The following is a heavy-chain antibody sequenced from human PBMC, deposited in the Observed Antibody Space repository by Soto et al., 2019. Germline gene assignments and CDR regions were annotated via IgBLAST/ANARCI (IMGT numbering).Heavy chain of an antibody. CDR2: ISAHDGKT. D-gene: IGHD3-10*01. CDR3: AREKTMVRGVIINYYGMDV. V-gene: IGHV1-18*01. CDR1: GYTLTSYT. Sequence: ASVKVSCNASGYTLTSYTLSWVRQAPGQGPEWMGWISAHDGKTNYAQNLQGRVTMNTDTSTNTAYMELRSLRSDDTAVYYCAREKTMVRGVIINYYGMDVWGQGTTVTVSS. J-gene: IGHJ6*02.